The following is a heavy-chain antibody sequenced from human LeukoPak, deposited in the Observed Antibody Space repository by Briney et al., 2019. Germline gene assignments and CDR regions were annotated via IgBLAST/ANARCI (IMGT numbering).Heavy chain of an antibody. V-gene: IGHV4-34*01. D-gene: IGHD6-13*01. CDR3: ARFAIGHRRSSPEYLQH. CDR1: GGSFSGYY. CDR2: INHSGST. J-gene: IGHJ1*01. Sequence: SETLSLTCAVYGGSFSGYYWSWIRHPPGKGLEWLGEINHSGSTNYNPSLKSRVTISVDRSKNQFSLKLTSVTAADTSVYYCARFAIGHRRSSPEYLQHWGQGTLVTVSS.